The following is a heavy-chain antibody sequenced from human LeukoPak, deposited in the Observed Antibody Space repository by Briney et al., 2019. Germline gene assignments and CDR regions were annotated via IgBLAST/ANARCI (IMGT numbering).Heavy chain of an antibody. J-gene: IGHJ6*03. CDR2: IRYDGSNK. Sequence: GESLKISCEASGYSFTNYWIGWVRQAPGKGLEWVAFIRYDGSNKYYADSVKGRFTISRDNSKNTLYLQMNSLRAEDTAVYYCAKVSSGYDPSNYYYYMDVWGKGTTVTVSS. CDR1: GYSFTNYW. V-gene: IGHV3-30*02. D-gene: IGHD5-12*01. CDR3: AKVSSGYDPSNYYYYMDV.